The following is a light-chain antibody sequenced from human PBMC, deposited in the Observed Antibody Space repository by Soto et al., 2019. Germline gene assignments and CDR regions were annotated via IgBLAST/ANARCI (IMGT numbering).Light chain of an antibody. Sequence: VLTQPASVSGSPGQSITLSCTGTSSDVGGYDYVSWYQHFPGKAPKLIIYEVSNRPSGVSNRFSGSKSGNTASLTISGLQAEDEADYYCSSYTSSITVDVVFGGGTKVTVL. V-gene: IGLV2-14*01. CDR3: SSYTSSITVDVV. CDR2: EVS. CDR1: SSDVGGYDY. J-gene: IGLJ2*01.